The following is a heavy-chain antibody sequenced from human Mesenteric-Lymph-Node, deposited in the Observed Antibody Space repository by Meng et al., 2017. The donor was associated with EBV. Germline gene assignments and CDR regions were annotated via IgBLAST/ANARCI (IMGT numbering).Heavy chain of an antibody. J-gene: IGHJ4*02. CDR3: ARGAIFGIVITYFDY. Sequence: QVQSHEGGPGRLEPSEPLSFTCEASGGSFSGYHWSWIRQPPGKGLEYIGEISQSGDTTYNPSLKSRVTISVDRSRNQFSLKMASVTAADTAVYYCARGAIFGIVITYFDYWSQGTLVTVSS. CDR2: ISQSGDT. CDR1: GGSFSGYH. D-gene: IGHD3-3*02. V-gene: IGHV4-34*01.